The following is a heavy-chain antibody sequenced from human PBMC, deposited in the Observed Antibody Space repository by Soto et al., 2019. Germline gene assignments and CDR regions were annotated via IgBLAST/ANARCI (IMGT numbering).Heavy chain of an antibody. CDR2: ISSNGVGT. CDR3: ARRARPDFYYMDV. Sequence: EVQLAESGGGLAQPGGSLRLFCAASGFTLSGYAMDWVRQAPGKGLEYVSGISSNGVGTYYANSVQGRFTISRDNSENTVYLQMGSLRPEDMAVYYCARRARPDFYYMDVWGKGTTVTVSS. D-gene: IGHD6-6*01. CDR1: GFTLSGYA. J-gene: IGHJ6*03. V-gene: IGHV3-64*01.